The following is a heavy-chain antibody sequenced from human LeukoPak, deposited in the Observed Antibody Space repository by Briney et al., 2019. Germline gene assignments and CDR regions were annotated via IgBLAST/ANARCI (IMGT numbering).Heavy chain of an antibody. CDR1: GFTFSSYA. J-gene: IGHJ4*02. CDR3: ARGPSGYHNT. CDR2: ISGSGGNT. Sequence: SGGSLRLSCAASGFTFSSYAMSWVRQAPGKGLEWVSTISGSGGNTYYADSVKGRFTISRDDSENTLYLQMNSLRAEDTAVYYCARGPSGYHNTGGQGTLVTVSS. V-gene: IGHV3-23*01. D-gene: IGHD5-12*01.